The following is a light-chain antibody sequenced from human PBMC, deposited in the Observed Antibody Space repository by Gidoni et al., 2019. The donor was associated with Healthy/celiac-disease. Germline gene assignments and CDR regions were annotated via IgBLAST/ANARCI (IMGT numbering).Light chain of an antibody. V-gene: IGKV3-11*01. Sequence: EIVFTQSPATLSLSPGERATLSCRASQSVSSYLAWYQQKPGQAPRLLIYDASNSATGIPARFSGSGSRTDFTLTISSLEPEDFAVYYCQQRSNWPRTFGQGTKLEIK. CDR1: QSVSSY. CDR2: DAS. J-gene: IGKJ2*01. CDR3: QQRSNWPRT.